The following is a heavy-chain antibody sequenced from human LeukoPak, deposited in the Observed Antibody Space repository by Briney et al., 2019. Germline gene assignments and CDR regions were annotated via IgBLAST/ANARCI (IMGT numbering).Heavy chain of an antibody. CDR3: ARGEGGYYYDSSGYPFDY. Sequence: SETLSLTCTVSGGSISSSSYYWGWIRQPPGKGLEWIGTIYYSGSTYYNPSLKSRVTISVDTSKNQFSLKLSSVTAADTAVYYCARGEGGYYYDSSGYPFDYWGQGTLVTVSS. D-gene: IGHD3-22*01. CDR1: GGSISSSSYY. V-gene: IGHV4-39*01. J-gene: IGHJ4*02. CDR2: IYYSGST.